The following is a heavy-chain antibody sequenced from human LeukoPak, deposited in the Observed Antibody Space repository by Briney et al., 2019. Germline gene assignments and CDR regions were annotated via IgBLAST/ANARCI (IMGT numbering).Heavy chain of an antibody. D-gene: IGHD3-22*01. J-gene: IGHJ4*02. CDR3: ARDRTPYYYDSSGYYAFDY. V-gene: IGHV1-69*04. CDR1: GGTFSSYA. Sequence: SVKGSCKASGGTFSSYAISWVRQAPGQGLEWMGRIIPILGIANYAQKFQGRVTITAGKSTSTAYMELSSLRSEDTAVYYCARDRTPYYYDSSGYYAFDYWGQGTLVTVSS. CDR2: IIPILGIA.